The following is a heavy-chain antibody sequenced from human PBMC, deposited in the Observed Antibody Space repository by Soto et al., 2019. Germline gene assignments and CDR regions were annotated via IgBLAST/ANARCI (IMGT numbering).Heavy chain of an antibody. CDR1: GYTFTTYA. CDR3: ERDPGGPFAY. J-gene: IGHJ4*02. D-gene: IGHD3-10*01. CDR2: INAGNGDT. V-gene: IGHV1-3*05. Sequence: QVHLVQSGAEEKKPGASVKVSCKASGYTFTTYAMHWVRQAPGQRLEWMGWINAGNGDTKYSQKFQGRVTITRDTAASTAYMELSSMRSEDKAVYYCERDPGGPFAYWCQGTLVTVSS.